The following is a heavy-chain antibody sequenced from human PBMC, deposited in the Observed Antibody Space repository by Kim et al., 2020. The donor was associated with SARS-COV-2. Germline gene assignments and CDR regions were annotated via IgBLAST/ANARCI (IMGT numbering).Heavy chain of an antibody. V-gene: IGHV1-46*01. CDR2: INPSGGST. CDR1: GYTFTSYY. D-gene: IGHD3-9*01. Sequence: ASVKVSCKASGYTFTSYYMHWVRQAPGQGLEWMGIINPSGGSTSYAQKFQGRVTMTRDTSTSTVYMELSSLRSEDTAVYYCAVIKGHDILTGYSTYYFDYWGQGTLVTVSS. J-gene: IGHJ4*02. CDR3: AVIKGHDILTGYSTYYFDY.